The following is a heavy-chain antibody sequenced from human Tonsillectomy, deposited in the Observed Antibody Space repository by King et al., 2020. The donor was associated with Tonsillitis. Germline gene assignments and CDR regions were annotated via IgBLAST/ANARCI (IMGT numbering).Heavy chain of an antibody. CDR2: ISGGGDST. Sequence: VQLVESGGGLVQPGGSLRLSCAASGFTFSNYAMNWVRQAPGKGLEWVSGISGGGDSTYYADSVKCRFTISRDNSKNTLYLQMNSLRAEDTAIYYCAKVKYPGYYYYGMDVWGQGTTVTVSS. D-gene: IGHD2/OR15-2a*01. CDR3: AKVKYPGYYYYGMDV. V-gene: IGHV3-23*04. CDR1: GFTFSNYA. J-gene: IGHJ6*02.